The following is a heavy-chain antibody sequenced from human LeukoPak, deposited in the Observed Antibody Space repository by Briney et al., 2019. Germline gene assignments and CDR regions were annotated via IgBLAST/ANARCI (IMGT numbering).Heavy chain of an antibody. CDR2: ISYDGSNK. CDR3: AKEGPGNWNDFHAFDI. Sequence: PGGSLRLSCAASGFTFSSYAMHRVRQAPGKGLEWVAVISYDGSNKYYADSVKGRFTISRDNSKNTLYLQMNSLRAEDTAVYYCAKEGPGNWNDFHAFDIWGQGTMVTVSS. V-gene: IGHV3-30-3*01. CDR1: GFTFSSYA. J-gene: IGHJ3*02. D-gene: IGHD1-1*01.